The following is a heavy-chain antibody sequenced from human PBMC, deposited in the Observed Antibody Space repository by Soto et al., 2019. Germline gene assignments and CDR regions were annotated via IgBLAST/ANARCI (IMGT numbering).Heavy chain of an antibody. CDR2: SSNSGSFT. J-gene: IGHJ4*02. V-gene: IGHV3-11*06. Sequence: GGSLRLSCASSVFTFSDHYMSWIRQAPGKGLEWIGYSSNSGSFTRYADSVKGRFSISRDNAKNSLYLQINSLRGDDTATYFCVRSGDNYNLLDYWGQGTPVTVSS. CDR3: VRSGDNYNLLDY. D-gene: IGHD1-1*01. CDR1: VFTFSDHY.